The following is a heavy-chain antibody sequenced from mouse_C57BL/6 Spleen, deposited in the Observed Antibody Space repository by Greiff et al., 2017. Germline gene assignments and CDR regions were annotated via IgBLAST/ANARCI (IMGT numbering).Heavy chain of an antibody. J-gene: IGHJ3*01. CDR1: GYTFTSYW. D-gene: IGHD2-4*01. CDR3: AGKDYDYDWFAY. CDR2: IYPSDSET. Sequence: QVQLQQPGAELVRPGSSVKLSCKASGYTFTSYWMDWVKQRPGQGLEWIGNIYPSDSETHYNQKFKDKATLTVDKSSSTAYMQLSSLTSEDSAVYYCAGKDYDYDWFAYWGQGTLVTVSA. V-gene: IGHV1-61*01.